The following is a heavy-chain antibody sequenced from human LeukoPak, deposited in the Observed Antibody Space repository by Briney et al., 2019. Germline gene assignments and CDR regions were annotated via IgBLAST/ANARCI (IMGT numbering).Heavy chain of an antibody. CDR1: GLTFITYW. CDR3: ASPPAWIQSYDRDV. V-gene: IGHV3-7*01. J-gene: IGHJ6*03. D-gene: IGHD5-18*01. Sequence: GGSLRLSCAASGLTFITYWVASVRQAPTKGLEWEATIDRGGREKYYVDSVKGRFTSSRDNAKNSLDLQMNSLRAEDTAVYYCASPPAWIQSYDRDVWGRGTTVTVS. CDR2: IDRGGREK.